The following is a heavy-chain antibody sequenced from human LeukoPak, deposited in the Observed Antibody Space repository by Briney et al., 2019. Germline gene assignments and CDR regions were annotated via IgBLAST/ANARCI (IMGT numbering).Heavy chain of an antibody. CDR1: GFTFDDYT. CDR2: ISWDGGST. J-gene: IGHJ1*01. V-gene: IGHV3-43*01. Sequence: PGGSLRLSCAASGFTFDDYTMHWVRQAPGKGLEWVSLISWDGGSTYYADSVKGRFTIFRDNAKTSLFLQMNNLTVDDTAVYYCARRLAYWGHGTLVVVSS. CDR3: ARRLAY.